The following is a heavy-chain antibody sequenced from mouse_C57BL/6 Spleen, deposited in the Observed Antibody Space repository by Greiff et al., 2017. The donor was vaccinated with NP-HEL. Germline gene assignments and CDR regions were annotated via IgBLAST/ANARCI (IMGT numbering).Heavy chain of an antibody. CDR2: IHPNSGST. D-gene: IGHD1-1*01. J-gene: IGHJ2*01. Sequence: QVQLQQPGAELVKPGASVKLSCKASGYTFTSYWMHWVKQRPGQGLEWIGMIHPNSGSTNYNEQFKRKATLTVDKSSSTAYMQLSSLTSQDSAVYYCARPLITTVVADYWGQGTTLTVSS. CDR3: ARPLITTVVADY. V-gene: IGHV1-64*01. CDR1: GYTFTSYW.